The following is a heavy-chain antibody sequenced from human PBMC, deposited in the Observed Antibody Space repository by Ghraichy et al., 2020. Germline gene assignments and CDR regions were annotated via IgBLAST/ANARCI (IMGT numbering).Heavy chain of an antibody. CDR3: ASSLLAAVATGEFDY. V-gene: IGHV4-39*01. D-gene: IGHD5-12*01. J-gene: IGHJ4*02. CDR1: GGSISSSSYY. CDR2: IYYSGST. Sequence: SETLSLTCTVSGGSISSSSYYWGWIRQPPGKGLEWIGSIYYSGSTYYNPSLKSRVPISVDTSKNQFSLKLSSVTAADTAVYYCASSLLAAVATGEFDYWGQGTLVTVSS.